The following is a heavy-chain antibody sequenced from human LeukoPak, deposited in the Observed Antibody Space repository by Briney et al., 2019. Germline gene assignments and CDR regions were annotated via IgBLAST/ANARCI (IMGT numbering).Heavy chain of an antibody. CDR1: GFTFSSYA. CDR2: ISGSGGST. V-gene: IGHV3-23*01. CDR3: AKANYDFWSGYLGGDY. Sequence: PGGSLRLSCAASGFTFSSYAMSWVRQAPGKGLEWVSAISGSGGSTYYADSVKGRFTISRDNSKNTLYLQMNSLRAEDTAVYYCAKANYDFWSGYLGGDYWGQGTLVTVSS. J-gene: IGHJ4*02. D-gene: IGHD3-3*01.